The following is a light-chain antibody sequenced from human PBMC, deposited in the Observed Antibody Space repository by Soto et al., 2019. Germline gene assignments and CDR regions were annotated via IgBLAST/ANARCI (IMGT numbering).Light chain of an antibody. CDR2: DVN. V-gene: IGLV2-8*01. CDR3: RSYAGSNNSV. Sequence: QSVLTQPPSASGSPGQSVAISCTGTSSDVGGYNYVSWYQLHPGKAPKLMIYDVNMRPSGVPDRFSGSKSGNTASLTVSGLRAEDEADYYCRSYAGSNNSVFGTGTKVTVL. J-gene: IGLJ1*01. CDR1: SSDVGGYNY.